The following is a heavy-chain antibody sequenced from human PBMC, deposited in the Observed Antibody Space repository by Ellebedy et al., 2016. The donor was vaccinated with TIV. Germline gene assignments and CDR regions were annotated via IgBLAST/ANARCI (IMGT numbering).Heavy chain of an antibody. Sequence: GESLKISCAASGFTFSSYEMNWVRQAPGKGLEWVSYISGSGGTIYYADSVKGRFTISRDNAKNSLYLQMNSLRAEDTAVYYCAGAYSGIYYDHYWGQGTLVTVSS. J-gene: IGHJ4*02. V-gene: IGHV3-48*03. D-gene: IGHD1-26*01. CDR2: ISGSGGTI. CDR1: GFTFSSYE. CDR3: AGAYSGIYYDHY.